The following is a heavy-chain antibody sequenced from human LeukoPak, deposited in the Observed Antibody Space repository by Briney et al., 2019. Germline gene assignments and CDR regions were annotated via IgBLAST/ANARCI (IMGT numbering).Heavy chain of an antibody. V-gene: IGHV1-18*01. CDR2: ISAYNGNT. J-gene: IGHJ6*03. Sequence: GASVKVSCKASGYTFTSYGISWVRQAPGQGLEWMGWISAYNGNTNYAQKLQGRVTMTTDTSTSTAYMELRSLRSEDTAVYYCARAYYYDSSGYYLYYYYYYYMDVWGKGTTVTVSS. CDR1: GYTFTSYG. D-gene: IGHD3-22*01. CDR3: ARAYYYDSSGYYLYYYYYYYMDV.